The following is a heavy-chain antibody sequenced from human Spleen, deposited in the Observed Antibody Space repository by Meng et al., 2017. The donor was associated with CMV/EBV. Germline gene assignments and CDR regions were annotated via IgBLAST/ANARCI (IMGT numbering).Heavy chain of an antibody. Sequence: GESLKISCAASGFTFSTYSMNWVRQAPGKGLEWVSYISSSSSTMYYADSVKGRFTISRDNAKNSLYLQMHSLRDEDTAVYYCARVVVVPTDAFDIWGQGTMVTVSS. CDR3: ARVVVVPTDAFDI. D-gene: IGHD2-15*01. J-gene: IGHJ3*02. CDR1: GFTFSTYS. V-gene: IGHV3-48*02. CDR2: ISSSSSTM.